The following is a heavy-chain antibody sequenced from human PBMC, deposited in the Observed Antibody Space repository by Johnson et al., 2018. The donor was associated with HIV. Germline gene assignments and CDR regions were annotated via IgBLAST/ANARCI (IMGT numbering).Heavy chain of an antibody. CDR1: GFTFADFA. Sequence: VQLVESGGVVVQPGGSLRLSCVASGFTFADFAMHWVRQAPGKGLEWVALISRDGGRPYYADSVKGRFTISRDNRKNSLYLQMNSLRPEDTALYYCAKDPPGSWGQGTMVTVSS. V-gene: IGHV3-43D*03. CDR3: AKDPPGS. D-gene: IGHD1-26*01. J-gene: IGHJ3*01. CDR2: ISRDGGRP.